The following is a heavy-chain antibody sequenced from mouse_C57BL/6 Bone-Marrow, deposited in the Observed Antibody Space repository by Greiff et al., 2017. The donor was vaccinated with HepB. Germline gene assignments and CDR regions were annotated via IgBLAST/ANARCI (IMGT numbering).Heavy chain of an antibody. V-gene: IGHV1-54*01. CDR1: GYAFTNYL. D-gene: IGHD1-1*01. CDR2: INPGSGGT. Sequence: QVQLQQSGAELVRPGTSVKVSCKASGYAFTNYLIEWVKQRPGQGLEWIGVINPGSGGTNYNEKFKGKATLTADKSSSTAYMQLSSLTSEDSAVYFCARELITTVVYFDYWGQGTTLTVSS. CDR3: ARELITTVVYFDY. J-gene: IGHJ2*01.